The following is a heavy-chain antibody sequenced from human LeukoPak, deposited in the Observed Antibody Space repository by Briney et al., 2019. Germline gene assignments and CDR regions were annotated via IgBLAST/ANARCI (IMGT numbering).Heavy chain of an antibody. V-gene: IGHV3-74*01. J-gene: IGHJ4*02. CDR2: INPDGSTT. Sequence: PGGSLRLSCAASGFTFSTYWMHWVRQAPGKGLVWVSRINPDGSTTNYAASVKGRFTISRDNAKNTLYLQMNSLRAEDTAVYYCARLNENGGGWGQGTLVTVSS. CDR3: ARLNENGGG. D-gene: IGHD3-16*01. CDR1: GFTFSTYW.